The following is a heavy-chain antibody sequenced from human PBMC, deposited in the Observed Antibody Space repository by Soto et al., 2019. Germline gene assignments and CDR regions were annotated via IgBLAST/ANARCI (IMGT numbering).Heavy chain of an antibody. CDR2: ITPILGTP. Sequence: QVQLVQSGAEMKKPGSSVKVSCKTSGGAFSNFAVSWVRQAPGQGLEWVGGITPILGTPSYAQTFQGRVTITADVSTSSAYMEITSLTSEDTALYYCVRGGSGSRGDYWGQGTLVTVSS. D-gene: IGHD3-10*01. V-gene: IGHV1-69*01. J-gene: IGHJ4*02. CDR1: GGAFSNFA. CDR3: VRGGSGSRGDY.